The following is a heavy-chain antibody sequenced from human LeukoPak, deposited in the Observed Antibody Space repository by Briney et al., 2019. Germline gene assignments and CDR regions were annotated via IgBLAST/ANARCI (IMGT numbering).Heavy chain of an antibody. J-gene: IGHJ4*02. D-gene: IGHD1-26*01. CDR1: GGTFSSYA. Sequence: ASVKVSCKASGGTFSSYAISWVRQAPGQGLEWMGWISAYNGNTNYAQKLQGRVTMTTDTSTSTAYMELRSLRSDDTAVYYCARDEWELLNTAIDYWGQGTLVTVSS. V-gene: IGHV1-18*01. CDR3: ARDEWELLNTAIDY. CDR2: ISAYNGNT.